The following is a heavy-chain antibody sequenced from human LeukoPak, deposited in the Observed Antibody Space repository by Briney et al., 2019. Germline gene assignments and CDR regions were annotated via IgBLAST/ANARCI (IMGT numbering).Heavy chain of an antibody. Sequence: GGSLRLSCAASGFTFSNYWMHWVRQAPGRGLVWVSRINTDGTRTSYADSVKGRFTISRDNAKNTLFLQMNSLRAEDTAVYYCARGHPHGWELYLDYWGQGTLVTVSS. CDR2: INTDGTRT. J-gene: IGHJ4*02. V-gene: IGHV3-74*01. D-gene: IGHD1-26*01. CDR1: GFTFSNYW. CDR3: ARGHPHGWELYLDY.